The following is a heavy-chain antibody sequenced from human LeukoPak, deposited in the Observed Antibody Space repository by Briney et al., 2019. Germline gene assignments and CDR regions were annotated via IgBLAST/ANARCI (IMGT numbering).Heavy chain of an antibody. Sequence: SETLSLTCTVSGGSITTHYWSWIRQPAGREVEWIGRVYNTGSTKYNPSLESRVTMSVDTSSNRFSLRLRSVTAADTAVYYCARDLLGDYGAFDIWGQGAMVTVSS. D-gene: IGHD4-17*01. CDR1: GGSITTHY. CDR2: VYNTGST. V-gene: IGHV4-4*07. J-gene: IGHJ3*02. CDR3: ARDLLGDYGAFDI.